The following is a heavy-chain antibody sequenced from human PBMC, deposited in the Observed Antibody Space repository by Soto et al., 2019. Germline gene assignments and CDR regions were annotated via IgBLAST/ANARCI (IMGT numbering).Heavy chain of an antibody. Sequence: QLQLRESGPGLVQPAQTLSLTCTVSGSSITGGFSYWTWVRQHPGKGLEWVGHIYYSGTAYYNPSLKSRVALSVDPSQNLFSLKMSSVTAADTAIYFCARSLPGGTVFYMAIWGEGTTVTVSS. CDR1: GSSITGGFSY. D-gene: IGHD1-26*01. V-gene: IGHV4-31*03. CDR3: ARSLPGGTVFYMAI. CDR2: IYYSGTA. J-gene: IGHJ6*03.